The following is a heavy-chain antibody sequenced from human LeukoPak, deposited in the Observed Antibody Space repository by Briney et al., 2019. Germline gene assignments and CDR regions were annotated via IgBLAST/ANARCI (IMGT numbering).Heavy chain of an antibody. J-gene: IGHJ3*02. Sequence: ASVKISCKVSGYTFTDYMHWVQQAPGKGLEWMGLVDPEDGETIYAEKFQGRVTITADTSTDTAYMELSSLRSEDTAVYYCATKRFLEWSDAFDIWGQGTMVTVSS. V-gene: IGHV1-69-2*01. D-gene: IGHD3-3*01. CDR1: GYTFTDY. CDR2: VDPEDGET. CDR3: ATKRFLEWSDAFDI.